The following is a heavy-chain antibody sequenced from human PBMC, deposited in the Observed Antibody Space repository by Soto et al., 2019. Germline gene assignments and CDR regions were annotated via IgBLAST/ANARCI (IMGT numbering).Heavy chain of an antibody. J-gene: IGHJ4*02. Sequence: GGSLRLSCAASGFTFSSYAMSWVRQAPGKGLEWVSAISGSGGSTYYADSVKGRFTISRDNSKNTLYLQMNSLRAEDTAVYYCAKDLKLLQGIKLRGYFDYWGQGTLVTVSS. CDR2: ISGSGGST. CDR1: GFTFSSYA. D-gene: IGHD2-15*01. CDR3: AKDLKLLQGIKLRGYFDY. V-gene: IGHV3-23*01.